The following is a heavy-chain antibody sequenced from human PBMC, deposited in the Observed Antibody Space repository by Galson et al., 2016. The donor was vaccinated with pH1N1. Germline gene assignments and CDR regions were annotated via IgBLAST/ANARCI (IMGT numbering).Heavy chain of an antibody. CDR3: SRDGDRRGDYRPWGDY. CDR1: EFTLQTYP. D-gene: IGHD4-17*01. J-gene: IGHJ4*02. V-gene: IGHV3-7*03. Sequence: SLRLSCAAFEFTLQTYPMSWVRQVPGKGLEWVANINQDGTEKNYVDSVKGRFIISRVVAKNSLYLQMSRLTAEDTATYFCSRDGDRRGDYRPWGDYWGQGSLVIVSS. CDR2: INQDGTEK.